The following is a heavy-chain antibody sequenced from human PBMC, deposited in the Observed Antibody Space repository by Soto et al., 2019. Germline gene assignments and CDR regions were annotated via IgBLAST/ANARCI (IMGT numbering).Heavy chain of an antibody. CDR2: IIPILGIA. Sequence: QVQLVQSGAEVKKPGSSVKVSCKASGGTFSSYTISWVRQAPGQGLEWMGRIIPILGIANYAQKFQGRVTIPRAKPTRTAYRELRSLRSENTPVYSWARDQPTMFRGADNCFAPWGQGTLVTVSS. J-gene: IGHJ5*02. D-gene: IGHD3-10*01. CDR3: ARDQPTMFRGADNCFAP. V-gene: IGHV1-69*08. CDR1: GGTFSSYT.